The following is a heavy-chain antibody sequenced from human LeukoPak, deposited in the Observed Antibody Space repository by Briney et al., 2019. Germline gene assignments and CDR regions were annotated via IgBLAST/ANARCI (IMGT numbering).Heavy chain of an antibody. CDR2: ISYDGSNK. Sequence: LSLTCTVSGGSISSSNWWSWVRQAPGKGLEWVAVISYDGSNKYYADSVKGRFTISRDNSKNTLYLQMNSLRAEDTAVYYCARATGLYTTGYYYDYWGQGTLVTVSS. CDR3: ARATGLYTTGYYYDY. V-gene: IGHV3-30-3*01. J-gene: IGHJ4*02. CDR1: GGSISSSN. D-gene: IGHD3-9*01.